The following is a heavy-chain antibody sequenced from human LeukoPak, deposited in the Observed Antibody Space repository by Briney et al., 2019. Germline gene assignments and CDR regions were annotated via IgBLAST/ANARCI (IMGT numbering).Heavy chain of an antibody. V-gene: IGHV3-48*01. CDR2: ISSDSGTI. CDR3: ARAAQPGFDP. D-gene: IGHD1-14*01. Sequence: PGGSLRLSCGASGLTFSTYSMNWVRQAPGKGLEWVSYISSDSGTIYYADSVKGRFTISRDNAKNSLHLQMNSLRAEDTAVYYCARAAQPGFDPWGQGTLVTVSS. CDR1: GLTFSTYS. J-gene: IGHJ5*02.